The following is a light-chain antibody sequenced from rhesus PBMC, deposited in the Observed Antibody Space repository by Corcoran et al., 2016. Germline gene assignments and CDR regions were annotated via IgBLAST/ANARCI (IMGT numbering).Light chain of an antibody. CDR3: QQHNSYPFT. CDR2: AAS. CDR1: QGISSY. Sequence: DIQMTQSPSSLSASVGDRVTITCRASQGISSYLAWYQQKQGKAPKLLIDAASTLQSGVPSRFSGSGSGTDFTLTISSLQPEDFATYYCQQHNSYPFTFGPGTKLDIK. V-gene: IGKV1-25*01. J-gene: IGKJ3*01.